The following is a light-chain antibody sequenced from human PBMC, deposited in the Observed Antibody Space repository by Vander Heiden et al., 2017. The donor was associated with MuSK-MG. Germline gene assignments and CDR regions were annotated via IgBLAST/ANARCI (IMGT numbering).Light chain of an antibody. V-gene: IGLV2-14*03. CDR1: NSDIGDYNY. J-gene: IGLJ1*01. CDR3: NSHTSATTYV. CDR2: DVT. Sequence: QSALTQPPSVSGSPGQSLTISCTGTNSDIGDYNYVSWYQQRPGRAPHRWIFDVTNRPSGVSDRFSGSKSGNTASLTISGLRPEDEADDYCNSHTSATTYVFGTGTRVTVL.